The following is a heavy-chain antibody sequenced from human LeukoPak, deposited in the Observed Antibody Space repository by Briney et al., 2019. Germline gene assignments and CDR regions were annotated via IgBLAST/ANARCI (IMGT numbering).Heavy chain of an antibody. V-gene: IGHV1-2*02. CDR2: INPNSGGT. Sequence: ASVKVSCKASGYTFTGYYMHWVRQAPGQGLEWMGWINPNSGGTNYAQKFQGRVTMTRDTSISTAYMELSRLRSDDTAAYYCARDLVGYCSSTSCSPRPQNWFDPWGQGTLVTVSS. D-gene: IGHD2-2*01. CDR1: GYTFTGYY. CDR3: ARDLVGYCSSTSCSPRPQNWFDP. J-gene: IGHJ5*02.